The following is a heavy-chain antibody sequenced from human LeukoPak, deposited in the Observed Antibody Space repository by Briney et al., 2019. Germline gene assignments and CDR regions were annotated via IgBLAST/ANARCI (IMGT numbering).Heavy chain of an antibody. CDR2: IYTSGST. D-gene: IGHD5-12*01. CDR3: ATVPTDVVATYYMDV. V-gene: IGHV4-61*02. CDR1: GGSISSGSNC. Sequence: NAWESLSLTCTVSGGSISSGSNCWGWIRQPAGKGLEWIGRIYTSGSTNYNPSLKSRVTISVDTSKNQFSLKLSTVAPADTAVYDCATVPTDVVATYYMDVWGKGTTVTVSS. J-gene: IGHJ6*03.